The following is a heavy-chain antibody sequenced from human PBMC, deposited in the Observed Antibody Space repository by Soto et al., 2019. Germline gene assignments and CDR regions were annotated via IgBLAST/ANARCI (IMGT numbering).Heavy chain of an antibody. V-gene: IGHV3-33*01. Sequence: QVQLVESGGGVVQPGRSLRLSCAASGFTFSSYGMHWVRQAPGKGLEGVAAIWFDGSNKYYADSVKGRFASARDNSKNTLYLQINSLRDEDTAVYYCARESDEYYFDYWGKGTLVTVSS. J-gene: IGHJ4*02. CDR1: GFTFSSYG. CDR2: IWFDGSNK. CDR3: ARESDEYYFDY.